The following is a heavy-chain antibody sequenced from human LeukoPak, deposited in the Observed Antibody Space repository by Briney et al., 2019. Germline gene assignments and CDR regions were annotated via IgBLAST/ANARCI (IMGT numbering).Heavy chain of an antibody. CDR2: ISSSSSYI. CDR1: GFTFSSYS. D-gene: IGHD2-15*01. Sequence: PGGSLRLSCAASGFTFSSYSMNWVRQAPGKGLEWVSSISSSSSYIYYADSVKGRFTISRDNAKNSLYLQMNSLRAEDTAVYYCARDLGLVAATPSIDYWGQGTLVTVSS. V-gene: IGHV3-21*01. J-gene: IGHJ4*02. CDR3: ARDLGLVAATPSIDY.